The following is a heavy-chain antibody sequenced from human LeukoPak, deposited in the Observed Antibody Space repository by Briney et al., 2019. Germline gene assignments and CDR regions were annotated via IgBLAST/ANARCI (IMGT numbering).Heavy chain of an antibody. D-gene: IGHD3-3*01. V-gene: IGHV4-34*01. CDR1: GGSFSGYY. CDR2: INHSGST. CDR3: ARAPGFGLAPYYYYGMDV. J-gene: IGHJ6*02. Sequence: SETLSLTCAVYGGSFSGYYWSWIRQPPGKGLEWIGEINHSGSTNYNPSLKSRVTISVDTSKNQFSLKLRSVTAADTAVYYCARAPGFGLAPYYYYGMDVWGQGTTVTVSS.